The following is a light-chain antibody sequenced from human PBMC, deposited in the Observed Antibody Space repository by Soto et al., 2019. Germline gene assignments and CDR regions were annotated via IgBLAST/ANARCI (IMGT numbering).Light chain of an antibody. J-gene: IGLJ1*01. V-gene: IGLV2-11*01. Sequence: QSALTQPRSVSGSPGQSVTISCTGTSSDVGANNYVSWYQQHPGKAPKLMIFDVTKRPSGVPDRFSGSKSGNTASLTISGLQAEDEADYYCCSSEVSHTYVFGTGTKVTVL. CDR1: SSDVGANNY. CDR3: CSSEVSHTYV. CDR2: DVT.